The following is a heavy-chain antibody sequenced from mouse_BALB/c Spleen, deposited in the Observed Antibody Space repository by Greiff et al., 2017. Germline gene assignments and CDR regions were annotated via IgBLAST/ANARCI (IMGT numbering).Heavy chain of an antibody. J-gene: IGHJ4*01. CDR1: GYAFTNYL. Sequence: VQLQQSGAELVRPGTSVKVSCKASGYAFTNYLIEWVKQRPGQGLEWIGVINPGSGGTNYNEKFKGKATLTADKSSSTAYMQLSSLTSDDSAVYFCARVGSYAMDYWGQGTSVTVSS. V-gene: IGHV1-54*01. CDR2: INPGSGGT. CDR3: ARVGSYAMDY.